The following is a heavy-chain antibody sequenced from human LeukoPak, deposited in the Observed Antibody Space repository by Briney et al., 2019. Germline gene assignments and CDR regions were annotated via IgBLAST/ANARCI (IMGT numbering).Heavy chain of an antibody. CDR2: IYYSGST. D-gene: IGHD6-19*01. V-gene: IGHV4-34*03. CDR1: GGSFSGYY. Sequence: SETLSLTCAVYGGSFSGYYWSWIRQPPGKGLEWIGSIYYSGSTYYNPSLKSRVTISVDTSKNQFSLKLSSVTAADTAVYYCTAVAGKQNYYYYMDVWGKGTTVTVSS. J-gene: IGHJ6*03. CDR3: TAVAGKQNYYYYMDV.